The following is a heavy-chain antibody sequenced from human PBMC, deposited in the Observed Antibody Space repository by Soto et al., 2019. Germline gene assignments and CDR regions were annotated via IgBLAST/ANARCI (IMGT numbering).Heavy chain of an antibody. J-gene: IGHJ4*02. D-gene: IGHD3-10*01. CDR2: INAGDDVT. CDR1: GGTFSSYT. Sequence: GASVKVSCKASGGTFSSYTISWVRQAPGQGLEWMGRINAGDDVTQFSQKFQGRLTFTRDTSASTGYMELRSLRSEDTAVYYCARDPFTLARGVIPYLDYGGQGTPVAVSS. CDR3: ARDPFTLARGVIPYLDY. V-gene: IGHV1-3*01.